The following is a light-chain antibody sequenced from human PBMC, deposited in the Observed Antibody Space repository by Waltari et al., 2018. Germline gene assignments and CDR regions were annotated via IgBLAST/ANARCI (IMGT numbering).Light chain of an antibody. CDR2: EVS. J-gene: IGLJ1*01. V-gene: IGLV2-14*01. Sequence: QSALTQPASVSGSPGQSITISCSGTDSDVGAYDFVSWYQQHPGKAPHLIIYEVSHRPLGISNRFSASKSGNTASLTISGLQAEDEADYYCSSYTTSSAPGVFGTGTRVTVL. CDR1: DSDVGAYDF. CDR3: SSYTTSSAPGV.